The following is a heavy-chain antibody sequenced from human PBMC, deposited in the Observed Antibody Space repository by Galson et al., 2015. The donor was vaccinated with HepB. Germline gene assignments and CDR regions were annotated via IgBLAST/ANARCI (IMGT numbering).Heavy chain of an antibody. Sequence: SLRLSCAASGFTFSSYAMSWVRQAPGRGLEWVSSISDSGISTYDADSVKGRFTISRDNSKNTLYLQMNSLRAEDTAVYYCAKGQSVFSSYDNWGQGTLVTVSS. J-gene: IGHJ4*02. CDR1: GFTFSSYA. CDR3: AKGQSVFSSYDN. D-gene: IGHD6-13*01. V-gene: IGHV3-23*01. CDR2: ISDSGIST.